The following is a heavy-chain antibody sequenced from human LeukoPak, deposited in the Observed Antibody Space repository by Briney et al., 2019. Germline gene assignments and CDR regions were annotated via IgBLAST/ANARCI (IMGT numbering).Heavy chain of an antibody. CDR1: GYTFTSYG. J-gene: IGHJ1*01. Sequence: ASVKVSCKASGYTFTSYGITWVRQAPGQGLEWMGWISAYNGNTNYAQKLQGRVTMTTDTSTSTAYMELRSLRSDDTAVYYCARGLAELGYCSSTSCYGSLYFQHWGQGTLVTVSS. CDR2: ISAYNGNT. V-gene: IGHV1-18*01. CDR3: ARGLAELGYCSSTSCYGSLYFQH. D-gene: IGHD2-2*01.